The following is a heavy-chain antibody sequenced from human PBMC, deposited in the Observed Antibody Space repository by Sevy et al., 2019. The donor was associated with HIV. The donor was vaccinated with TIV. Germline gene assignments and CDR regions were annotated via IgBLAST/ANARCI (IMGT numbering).Heavy chain of an antibody. CDR2: VHHSGST. CDR3: ARAGRDGYNYRGDYFDY. D-gene: IGHD5-12*01. Sequence: LSLTCTVSGGSVTRGSYYWTWIRQPPGKGLEWIGYVHHSGSTNYTPTPMSRLTTSIDTSKNQFSVRLRTVTAADTALCYCARAGRDGYNYRGDYFDYWGQGSLVTVSS. CDR1: GGSVTRGSYY. V-gene: IGHV4-61*01. J-gene: IGHJ4*02.